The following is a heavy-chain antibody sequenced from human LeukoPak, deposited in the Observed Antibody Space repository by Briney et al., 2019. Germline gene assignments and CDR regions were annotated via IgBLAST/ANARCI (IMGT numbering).Heavy chain of an antibody. CDR3: ARESGSYDMWAFVI. D-gene: IGHD1-26*01. J-gene: IGHJ3*02. Sequence: PGASLRLSCAASGFTFSSYAMSWVRQAPGKGLEWVAVISYDGSNKYYADSVKGRFTIPRDNSKNTLYLQMNSLRAEDTAVYYCARESGSYDMWAFVIWGQGTMVTVSS. CDR1: GFTFSSYA. CDR2: ISYDGSNK. V-gene: IGHV3-30-3*01.